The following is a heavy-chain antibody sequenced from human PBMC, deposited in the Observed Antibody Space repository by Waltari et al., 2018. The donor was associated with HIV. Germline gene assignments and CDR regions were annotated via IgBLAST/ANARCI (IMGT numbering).Heavy chain of an antibody. D-gene: IGHD6-19*01. CDR2: INTNTVSP. Sequence: QVQLVQSGSELKKPGASVKVSCRASGYTFTTYSLTWVRQAPGQGLEWMGWINTNTVSPTYAQGFRGRFVLSSDTSVSTAYLQISSLKAEDTAMYFCAKRGANGWFSIDYWGQGTLVTVSS. J-gene: IGHJ4*02. V-gene: IGHV7-4-1*02. CDR3: AKRGANGWFSIDY. CDR1: GYTFTTYS.